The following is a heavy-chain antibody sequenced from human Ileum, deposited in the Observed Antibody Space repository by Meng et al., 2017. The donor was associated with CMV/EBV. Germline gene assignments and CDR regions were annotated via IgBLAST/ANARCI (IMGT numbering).Heavy chain of an antibody. V-gene: IGHV1-2*02. D-gene: IGHD7-27*01. CDR2: INPNNGDT. CDR3: GLHWGSGWYFDL. CDR1: GYTFTGHY. Sequence: GQLVQSGAEVKKDGASVKVSCKASGYTFTGHYMHWIRQAPGQGLEWMGWINPNNGDTNYAQKFQGRVTMTRDTSISTAYMELNSLRSDDTAVYYCGLHWGSGWYFDLWGRGTLVTVSS. J-gene: IGHJ2*01.